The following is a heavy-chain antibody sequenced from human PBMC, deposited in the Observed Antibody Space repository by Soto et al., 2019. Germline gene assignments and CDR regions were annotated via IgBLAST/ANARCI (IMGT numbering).Heavy chain of an antibody. CDR1: DGSISSYDW. J-gene: IGHJ4*02. CDR2: MYHSGGA. Sequence: LSLTCVVSDGSISSYDWWAWVRQPPGKGREWIGKMYHSGGADYSPSLKSRVTISADSSKNHFSLRLTGVTAADTAVYYCAAGNVDSMLEYWGQGTQVTVSS. V-gene: IGHV4-4*02. D-gene: IGHD3-3*01. CDR3: AAGNVDSMLEY.